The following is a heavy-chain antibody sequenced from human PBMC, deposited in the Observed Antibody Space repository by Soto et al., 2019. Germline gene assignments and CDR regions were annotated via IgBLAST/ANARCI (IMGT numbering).Heavy chain of an antibody. D-gene: IGHD6-19*01. CDR2: IKSKTDGGTT. CDR3: TTGPSEQWLVPLDY. V-gene: IGHV3-15*01. Sequence: GGSLRLSCAASGFTFSNAWMSWVRQAPGKGLEWVGRIKSKTDGGTTDYAAPVKGRFTISRDDSKNTLYLQMNSLKTEDTAVYYCTTGPSEQWLVPLDYWGQGTLVTVSS. J-gene: IGHJ4*02. CDR1: GFTFSNAW.